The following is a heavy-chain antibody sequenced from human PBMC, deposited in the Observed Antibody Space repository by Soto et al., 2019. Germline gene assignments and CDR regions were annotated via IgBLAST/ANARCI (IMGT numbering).Heavy chain of an antibody. CDR2: ISYDGSNK. V-gene: IGHV3-30*18. D-gene: IGHD6-19*01. J-gene: IGHJ6*02. CDR3: AKDLWLVPQSYYYYGMDV. Sequence: GGSLRLSCAASGFTFSSYGMHWVRQAPGKGLEWVAVISYDGSNKYYADSVKGRFTISRDNSKNTLYLQMNSLRAEDTAVYYCAKDLWLVPQSYYYYGMDVWGQGTTVTSP. CDR1: GFTFSSYG.